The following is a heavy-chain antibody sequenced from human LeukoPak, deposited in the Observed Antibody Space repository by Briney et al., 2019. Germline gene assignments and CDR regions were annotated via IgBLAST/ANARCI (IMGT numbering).Heavy chain of an antibody. D-gene: IGHD4-17*01. CDR2: IYYSGST. Sequence: SETLSLTCTVSGGSISSSSYYWGWIRQPPGKGLEWIGSIYYSGSTYYNPSLKSRVTISVDTSKNQFSLKLSSVTAADTAVYYCARAAYGDYDPDAFDIWGQGTMVTVSS. CDR1: GGSISSSSYY. V-gene: IGHV4-39*07. J-gene: IGHJ3*02. CDR3: ARAAYGDYDPDAFDI.